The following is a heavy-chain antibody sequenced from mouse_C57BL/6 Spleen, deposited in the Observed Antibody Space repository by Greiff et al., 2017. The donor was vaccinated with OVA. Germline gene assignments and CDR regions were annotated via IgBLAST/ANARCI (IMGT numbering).Heavy chain of an antibody. V-gene: IGHV6-6*01. CDR2: IRNKANNHAT. J-gene: IGHJ4*01. CDR1: GFTFSDAW. D-gene: IGHD1-1*01. Sequence: EVQVVESGGGLVQPGGSMKLSCAASGFTFSDAWMDWVRQSPEKGLEWVAEIRNKANNHATYYAESVKGRFTISRDDSKSSVYLQMNSLRAADTGIYYCTPHDYGSASYAMDYWGQGTSVTVSS. CDR3: TPHDYGSASYAMDY.